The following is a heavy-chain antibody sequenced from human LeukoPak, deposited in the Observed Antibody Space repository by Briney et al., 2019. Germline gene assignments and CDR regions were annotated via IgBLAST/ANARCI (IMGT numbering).Heavy chain of an antibody. J-gene: IGHJ4*02. D-gene: IGHD6-19*01. CDR3: ARSRGYSSGWYRGGARYYFDY. CDR1: GYTSTGYY. V-gene: IGHV1-2*02. Sequence: GASVKVSCKASGYTSTGYYIHWVRQAPGQGLEWMGWISPNSGGTKYEQKFQGRVTMTRDTSISTAYMELSRLRSDDTAVYYCARSRGYSSGWYRGGARYYFDYWGQGTLVTVSS. CDR2: ISPNSGGT.